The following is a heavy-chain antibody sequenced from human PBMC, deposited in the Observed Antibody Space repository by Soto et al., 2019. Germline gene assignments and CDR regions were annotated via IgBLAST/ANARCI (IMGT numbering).Heavy chain of an antibody. CDR2: IIPIFGTA. CDR1: GGTFSSYA. Sequence: QVQLVQSGAEVKKPGSSVKVSCKASGGTFSSYAISWVRQAPGQGLEWMGGIIPIFGTANYAQKFQGRVPITAYESTSTAYMELSSLRSEDTAVYYCARAPHRGPKAYYFDYWGQGTMVTVSS. CDR3: ARAPHRGPKAYYFDY. J-gene: IGHJ4*02. V-gene: IGHV1-69*01.